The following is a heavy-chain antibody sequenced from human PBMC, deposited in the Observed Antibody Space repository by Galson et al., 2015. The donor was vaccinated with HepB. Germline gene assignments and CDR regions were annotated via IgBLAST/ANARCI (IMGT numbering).Heavy chain of an antibody. D-gene: IGHD1-14*01. J-gene: IGHJ4*02. CDR1: GFTFSDFY. Sequence: SLRLSCAASGFTFSDFYMDWVRRAPGKGLEWVGRIRNKAYGYTAQYAASVEGRFTISRDDAKSSVYLQLNSLRIEDTAVYYCARDANHGPDYWGQGTLVTVSS. V-gene: IGHV3-72*01. CDR3: ARDANHGPDY. CDR2: IRNKAYGYTA.